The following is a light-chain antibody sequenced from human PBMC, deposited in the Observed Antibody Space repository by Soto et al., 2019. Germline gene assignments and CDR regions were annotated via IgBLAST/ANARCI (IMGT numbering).Light chain of an antibody. V-gene: IGLV2-14*01. CDR1: SSDIGGYNY. J-gene: IGLJ3*02. CDR2: EVS. CDR3: ISYTSSSTWV. Sequence: QSVLTQPASVSGSPGQSITISCTGTSSDIGGYNYVSWYQQHPGKAPKLMIYEVSNRPSGVSDRFSGSRSGNTASLTISGLQAEDESDYYCISYTSSSTWVFGGGTKVTDL.